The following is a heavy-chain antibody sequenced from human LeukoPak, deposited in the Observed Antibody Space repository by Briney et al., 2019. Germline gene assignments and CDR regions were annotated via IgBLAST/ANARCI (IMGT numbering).Heavy chain of an antibody. CDR2: MNPNSGNT. CDR1: GYTFTSYG. CDR3: ARGVVDYYDSSGWLGREDY. J-gene: IGHJ4*02. V-gene: IGHV1-8*02. D-gene: IGHD3-22*01. Sequence: GASVKVSCKASGYTFTSYGISWVRQAPGQGLEWMGWMNPNSGNTGYAQKFQGRVTMTRNTSISTAYMELSSLRSEDTAVYYCARGVVDYYDSSGWLGREDYWGQGTLVTVSS.